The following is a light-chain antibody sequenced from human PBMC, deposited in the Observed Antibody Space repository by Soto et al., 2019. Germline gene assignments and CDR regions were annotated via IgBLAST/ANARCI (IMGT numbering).Light chain of an antibody. V-gene: IGKV3-20*01. CDR3: QQYNKWPLT. J-gene: IGKJ4*01. CDR2: AAS. CDR1: QSVSSSY. Sequence: EIVLTQSPGTLSLSPGERATLSCRASQSVSSSYLVWHQQKPGQAPRLLIYAASRRATGIPDRFSGGGSGTDFSLTISSLQSEDFAVYYCQQYNKWPLTFGGGTKVDI.